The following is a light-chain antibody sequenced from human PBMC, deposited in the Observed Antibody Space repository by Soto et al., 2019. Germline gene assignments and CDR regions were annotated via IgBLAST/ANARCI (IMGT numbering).Light chain of an antibody. CDR1: SSDVGGYNY. V-gene: IGLV2-14*01. CDR2: DVS. Sequence: QSVLTQPASVSGSPGQSITISCTGTSSDVGGYNYVSWYQQHPGKAPKLMIYDVSNRPSGVSNRFSGSKSGNTASLTISGLQAEDEADYYCSSYTSSSTLEGVFGGGTKRTVL. CDR3: SSYTSSSTLEGV. J-gene: IGLJ2*01.